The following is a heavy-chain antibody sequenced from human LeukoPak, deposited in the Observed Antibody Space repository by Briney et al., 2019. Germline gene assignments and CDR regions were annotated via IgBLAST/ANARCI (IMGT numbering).Heavy chain of an antibody. V-gene: IGHV4-38-2*02. CDR1: GYSISSGYY. J-gene: IGHJ4*02. CDR2: IYQSGST. CDR3: ARHRLSDPRILVPAAINY. D-gene: IGHD2-2*02. Sequence: PSETLSLTCTVSGYSISSGYYWGWIRQPPGKGLEWIGSIYQSGSTYYNPSLKSRVTISVDTSKNQFSLKLSSVTAADTAVYYCARHRLSDPRILVPAAINYWGQGTLVTVSS.